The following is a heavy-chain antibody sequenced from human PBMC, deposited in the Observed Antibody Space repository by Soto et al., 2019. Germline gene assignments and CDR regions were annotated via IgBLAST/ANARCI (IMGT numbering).Heavy chain of an antibody. D-gene: IGHD3-3*01. CDR2: ISYDGSNK. CDR3: ARDSRSYDSPRGIFDY. V-gene: IGHV3-30-3*01. CDR1: GFTFSSYA. Sequence: GGSLILSCAASGFTFSSYAMHWVRQAPGKGLEWVAVISYDGSNKYYADSVKGRFTISRDNSKNTLYLQMNSLRVEDTAVYYCARDSRSYDSPRGIFDYWGQGTLVTVSS. J-gene: IGHJ4*02.